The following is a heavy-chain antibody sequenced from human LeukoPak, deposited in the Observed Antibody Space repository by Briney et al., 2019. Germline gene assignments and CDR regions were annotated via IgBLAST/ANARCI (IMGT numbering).Heavy chain of an antibody. CDR1: GFTFSSYS. D-gene: IGHD3-16*02. J-gene: IGHJ4*02. V-gene: IGHV3-48*01. CDR3: ASWGHESLWGSYRPAFDH. CDR2: ISSSSSSI. Sequence: QPGGSLRLSCAASGFTFSSYSMNWVRQAPGKGLEWISYISSSSSSIYYADSVKGRFSISRDNAKNSLYLQMNSLRAEDTAVYYCASWGHESLWGSYRPAFDHWGQGTLVTVSS.